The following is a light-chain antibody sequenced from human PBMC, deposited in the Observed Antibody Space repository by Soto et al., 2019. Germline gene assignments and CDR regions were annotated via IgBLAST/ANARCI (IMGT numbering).Light chain of an antibody. J-gene: IGKJ5*01. CDR1: QTVSRN. Sequence: ETLMTQSPSTLPVSPGERATLSCRASQTVSRNLAWYQQKPGQSPRLLIYGASTRATGIPARFSGSGSGTEFTLTINSLQSEDFEVYYCQQYNYWPITFGQGSRLEIK. CDR3: QQYNYWPIT. CDR2: GAS. V-gene: IGKV3-15*01.